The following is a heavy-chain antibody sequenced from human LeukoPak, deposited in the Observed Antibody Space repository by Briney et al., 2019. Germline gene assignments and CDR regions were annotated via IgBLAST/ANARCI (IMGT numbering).Heavy chain of an antibody. CDR1: GYTFTSYD. J-gene: IGHJ4*02. CDR3: ASGSLRFGDPGFDY. CDR2: MNPNSGNT. D-gene: IGHD3-10*01. V-gene: IGHV1-8*01. Sequence: GASVKVSCKASGYTFTSYDINWVRQATGQGLEWMGWMNPNSGNTGYAQKFQGRVTMTRNTSISTAYMELRSLRSDDTAVYYCASGSLRFGDPGFDYWGQGTLVTVSS.